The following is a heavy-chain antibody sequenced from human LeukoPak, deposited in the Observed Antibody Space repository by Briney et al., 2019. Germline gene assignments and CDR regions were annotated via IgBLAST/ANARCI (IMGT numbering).Heavy chain of an antibody. CDR3: AREGLLCGGDCYRDAFDI. CDR2: MYYSGIT. Sequence: SETLSLTCTVSGGSLSSYYWSWIRQPPGKGLKWIGYMYYSGITNYNPSLKSRVTISVDTSKNQFSLQLSSVTAADTAVYYCAREGLLCGGDCYRDAFDIWGQGTMVTVSS. V-gene: IGHV4-59*01. D-gene: IGHD2-21*02. J-gene: IGHJ3*02. CDR1: GGSLSSYY.